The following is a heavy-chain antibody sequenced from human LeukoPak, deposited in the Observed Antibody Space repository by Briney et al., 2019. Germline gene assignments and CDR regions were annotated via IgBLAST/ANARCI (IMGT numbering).Heavy chain of an antibody. CDR1: AYTFTGYY. J-gene: IGHJ4*02. D-gene: IGHD3-10*01. CDR2: INPNSGGT. V-gene: IGHV1-2*02. Sequence: ASVKVSCKASAYTFTGYYMHWVRQAPGQGLEWMGWINPNSGGTNYAQKFQGRVTMTRDTSISTAYMELRRLRSNDTAVYYCARVRLGSSPDYWGQGNLVTVSS. CDR3: ARVRLGSSPDY.